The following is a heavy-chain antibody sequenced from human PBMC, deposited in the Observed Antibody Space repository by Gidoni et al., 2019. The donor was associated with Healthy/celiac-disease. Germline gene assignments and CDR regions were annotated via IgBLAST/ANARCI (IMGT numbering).Heavy chain of an antibody. Sequence: QVQLQESGPGLVKPSETLSLTCTVSGYSISSGYYWGWIRQPPGKGLEWIGSIYHSGSTYYNPSHKSRVTISVDTSKNQFSLKLSSVTAADTAVYYCARDWINWGQGTLVTVSS. CDR3: ARDWIN. CDR2: IYHSGST. J-gene: IGHJ4*02. CDR1: GYSISSGYY. V-gene: IGHV4-38-2*02. D-gene: IGHD2-2*03.